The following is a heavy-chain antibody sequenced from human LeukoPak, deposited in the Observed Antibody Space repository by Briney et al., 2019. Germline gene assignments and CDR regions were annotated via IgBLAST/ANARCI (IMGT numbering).Heavy chain of an antibody. Sequence: PGGSLRLSCAASGFTVSSNYMSWVRQAPGKGLEWVSVIYSGGSTYYADSVKGRFTISRDNSKNTLYLQMNSLRAEDTAVYYCARVGSGPILYFDYWGQGTLVTVSS. D-gene: IGHD6-19*01. CDR1: GFTVSSNY. CDR2: IYSGGST. CDR3: ARVGSGPILYFDY. J-gene: IGHJ4*02. V-gene: IGHV3-66*01.